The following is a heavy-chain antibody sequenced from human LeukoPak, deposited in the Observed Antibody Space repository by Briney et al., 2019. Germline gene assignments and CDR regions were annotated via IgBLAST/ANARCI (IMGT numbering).Heavy chain of an antibody. Sequence: PGESLKISCEGSGYRFTTYWIGWVRQMPGKGLEWMGVIYPGDSDTTYSPSFQGQVTISADKSNNTAYLQWSSLKASDTATHYCARRAYYNYGLDVWGQGTTVTVSS. CDR3: ARRAYYNYGLDV. V-gene: IGHV5-51*01. CDR2: IYPGDSDT. CDR1: GYRFTTYW. J-gene: IGHJ6*02.